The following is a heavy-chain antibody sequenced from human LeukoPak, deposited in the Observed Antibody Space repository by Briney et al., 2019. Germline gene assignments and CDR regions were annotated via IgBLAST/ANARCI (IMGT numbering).Heavy chain of an antibody. J-gene: IGHJ4*02. V-gene: IGHV3-30*02. CDR3: AKDVNTGGDYFDH. CDR1: GFTFRNSG. D-gene: IGHD1-14*01. CDR2: IRYDGSII. Sequence: GESLRLSCAASGFTFRNSGMHWVRQALAKGLEWVAFIRYDGSIIYHADSVKGRFTISRDNSKNTLYLQMNSLRAEDTAVYYCAKDVNTGGDYFDHWGQGTLVTVSS.